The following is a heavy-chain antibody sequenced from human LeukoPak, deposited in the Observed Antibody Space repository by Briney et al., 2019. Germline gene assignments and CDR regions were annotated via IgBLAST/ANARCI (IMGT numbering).Heavy chain of an antibody. Sequence: PGGSLRLSCAASGFTFRSYAMSWVRQAPGKALEWVSAISGSGGSTYYADSVKGRFTISRDNSKNTLYLLMNSLRAEDTAVDYCAKFSIGYSYGDYFDYWGQGTLVTVSS. J-gene: IGHJ4*02. D-gene: IGHD5-18*01. V-gene: IGHV3-23*01. CDR2: ISGSGGST. CDR1: GFTFRSYA. CDR3: AKFSIGYSYGDYFDY.